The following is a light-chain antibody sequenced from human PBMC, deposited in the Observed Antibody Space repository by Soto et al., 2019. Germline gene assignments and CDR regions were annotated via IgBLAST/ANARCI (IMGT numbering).Light chain of an antibody. CDR2: GAS. CDR1: PSVSSN. V-gene: IGKV3-15*01. Sequence: EIVMTQSPATLSVSPGERATLSCRASPSVSSNLAWYQQKPGQAPRLLIYGASTRATGIPARFSGSGSGTEFTRTISSLQSEDFAVYYCQQYNNWPPWTFGQGTKVEIK. CDR3: QQYNNWPPWT. J-gene: IGKJ1*01.